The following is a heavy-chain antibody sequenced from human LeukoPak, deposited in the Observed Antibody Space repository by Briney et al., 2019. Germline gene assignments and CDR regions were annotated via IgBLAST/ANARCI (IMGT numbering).Heavy chain of an antibody. CDR3: ARLGARQMLEY. Sequence: GGSLRLSCAASEFTFNSYWMSWVRQAPGKGLEWVANIKQDGGQIYYLDSVKGRFTVSRDNAKNSLYLQMNSLRAEDTAVYYCARLGARQMLEYWGQGTLVTVSS. CDR2: IKQDGGQI. J-gene: IGHJ4*02. D-gene: IGHD4-17*01. V-gene: IGHV3-7*01. CDR1: EFTFNSYW.